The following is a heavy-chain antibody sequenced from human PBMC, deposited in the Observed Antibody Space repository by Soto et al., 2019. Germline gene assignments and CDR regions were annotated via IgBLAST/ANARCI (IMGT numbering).Heavy chain of an antibody. CDR2: IGAYNGHT. V-gene: IGHV1-18*01. CDR1: GYTFTNSG. J-gene: IGHJ6*02. Sequence: QVPLVQSGAEVKKPGASVKVSCKASGYTFTNSGISWVRQAPGQGLEWMGWIGAYNGHTKYAQKLQGRVTMTTDTSTSTADMELRSLKSDDTAVYYCAREDYYDSSGYLPVRYYFGMDVWGQGTTVTVSS. D-gene: IGHD3-22*01. CDR3: AREDYYDSSGYLPVRYYFGMDV.